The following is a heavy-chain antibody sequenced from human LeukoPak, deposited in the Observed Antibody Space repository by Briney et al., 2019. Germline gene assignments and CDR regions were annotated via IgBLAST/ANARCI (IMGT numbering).Heavy chain of an antibody. CDR3: ARDLGQYYDTSDNWFDP. CDR2: INSDGINT. Sequence: GGSLRLSCAASGFTLSSYWMHWVRQAPGKGLVWVSRINSDGINTSYADSVKGRFTISRDNAKNTLNLQMNSLRAEDTAVYYCARDLGQYYDTSDNWFDPWGQGTLVTVSS. D-gene: IGHD3-22*01. V-gene: IGHV3-74*01. CDR1: GFTLSSYW. J-gene: IGHJ5*02.